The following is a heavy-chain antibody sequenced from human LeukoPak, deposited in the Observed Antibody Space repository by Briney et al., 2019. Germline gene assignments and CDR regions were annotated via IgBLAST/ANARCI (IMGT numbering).Heavy chain of an antibody. CDR2: IYYSGST. J-gene: IGHJ4*02. Sequence: PSETLSLTCSVSGGSITSYYWSWLRQPPGKGLEWIGYIYYSGSTNYNPSLKSRVTIAVDTSKNQFSLKLSSVTAADTAVYYCARGCIASAALVQLDYWVQGTLVTVSS. D-gene: IGHD6-13*01. V-gene: IGHV4-59*01. CDR1: GGSITSYY. CDR3: ARGCIASAALVQLDY.